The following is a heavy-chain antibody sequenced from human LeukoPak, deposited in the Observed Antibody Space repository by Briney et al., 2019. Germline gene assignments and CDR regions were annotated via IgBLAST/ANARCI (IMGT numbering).Heavy chain of an antibody. D-gene: IGHD2-2*01. CDR1: GGTFSSYT. CDR2: IIPMLGIV. J-gene: IGHJ5*02. V-gene: IGHV1-69*02. CDR3: ARTYCSSTSCYTQWFDP. Sequence: SVKVPCKASGGTFSSYTISWVRQAPGQGLEWMGRIIPMLGIVNYAQKLQGRVTITADQSTSTAYMELSSLRSEDTAIYYCARTYCSSTSCYTQWFDPWGQGTLVTVSS.